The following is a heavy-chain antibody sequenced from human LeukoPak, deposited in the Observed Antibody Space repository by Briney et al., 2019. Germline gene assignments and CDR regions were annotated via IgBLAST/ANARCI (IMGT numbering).Heavy chain of an antibody. V-gene: IGHV3-23*01. J-gene: IGHJ4*01. CDR1: GFTFSSYA. CDR3: ARGSTAAAPGWVY. D-gene: IGHD6-19*01. Sequence: QPGGSLRLSCAASGFTFSSYAMSWVHQAPGKGLEWVSAVSGHGDTTDYVDSVKGRFTISRDNSRNTVHLQIDSLRIEDTGVYYCARGSTAAAPGWVYWGHGTLVTVSS. CDR2: VSGHGDTT.